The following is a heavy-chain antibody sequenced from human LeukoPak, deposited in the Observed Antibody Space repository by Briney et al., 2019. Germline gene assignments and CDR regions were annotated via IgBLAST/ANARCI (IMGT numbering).Heavy chain of an antibody. CDR3: SRVYCGSGSCYPGNY. D-gene: IGHD2-15*01. V-gene: IGHV1-69*13. CDR1: GGTFSSYA. J-gene: IGHJ4*02. CDR2: IIPIFGTA. Sequence: SVKVSCKASGGTFSSYAISWVRQAPGQGLEWMGGIIPIFGTANYAQKFQGRVTITADESTSTAYMELSSLRSEDTAVYYCSRVYCGSGSCYPGNYWGQGTLVTVSS.